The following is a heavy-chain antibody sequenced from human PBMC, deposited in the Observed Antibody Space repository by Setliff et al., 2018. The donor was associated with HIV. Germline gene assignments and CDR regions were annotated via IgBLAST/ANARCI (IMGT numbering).Heavy chain of an antibody. CDR1: GYTFTSYY. D-gene: IGHD6-19*01. J-gene: IGHJ4*02. V-gene: IGHV1-46*01. CDR2: INPIDGDA. CDR3: VRGGPRGLEVAALEFDS. Sequence: ASVKVSCKASGYTFTSYYMHWVRQAPGQGLEWMGVINPIDGDATFVRNFQGRGTMTRETSTKTVYMELSSLKFEDTAVYYCVRGGPRGLEVAALEFDSWGQGTLVTVSS.